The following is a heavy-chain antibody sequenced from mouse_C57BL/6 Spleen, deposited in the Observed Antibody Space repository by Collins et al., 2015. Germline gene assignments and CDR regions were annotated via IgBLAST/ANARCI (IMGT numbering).Heavy chain of an antibody. Sequence: QVQLKQSGPGLVQPSQSLSITCTVSGFSLTSYGVHWVRQSPGKGLEWLGVIWSGGSTDYNAAFISRLSISKDNSKSQVFFKMNSLQADDTAIYYCARNSHYYGSSGWYFDVWGTGTTVTVSS. CDR1: GFSLTSYG. D-gene: IGHD1-1*01. CDR3: ARNSHYYGSSGWYFDV. CDR2: IWSGGST. J-gene: IGHJ1*03. V-gene: IGHV2-2*01.